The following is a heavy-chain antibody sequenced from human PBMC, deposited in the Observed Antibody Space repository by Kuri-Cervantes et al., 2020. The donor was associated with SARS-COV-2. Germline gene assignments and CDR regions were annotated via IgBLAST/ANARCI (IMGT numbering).Heavy chain of an antibody. CDR2: IYSGGST. V-gene: IGHV3-53*01. CDR3: AREDRYGGNLNWFDP. Sequence: GGSLRLSCAASGFTVSSNYMSWVRQAPGKGLEWVSVIYSGGSTYYADSAQGRFTISRDNSKNTLYLQMNSLRVEDTAVYYCAREDRYGGNLNWFDPWGQGTLVTVSS. CDR1: GFTVSSNY. J-gene: IGHJ5*02. D-gene: IGHD1-26*01.